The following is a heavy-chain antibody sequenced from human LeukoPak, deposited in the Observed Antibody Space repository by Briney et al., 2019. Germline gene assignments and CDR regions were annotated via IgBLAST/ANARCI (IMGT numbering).Heavy chain of an antibody. Sequence: SETLSLTCAVYGGSFSGYYWSWIRQPPGKGLEWIGEINHSGSTNYNPSLKSRVTISVDTSKNQFSLKLSSVTAADTAVYYCARKVRYDCSGGSCYSGYFDYWGQGTLVTVSS. CDR3: ARKVRYDCSGGSCYSGYFDY. CDR1: GGSFSGYY. CDR2: INHSGST. J-gene: IGHJ4*02. D-gene: IGHD2-15*01. V-gene: IGHV4-34*01.